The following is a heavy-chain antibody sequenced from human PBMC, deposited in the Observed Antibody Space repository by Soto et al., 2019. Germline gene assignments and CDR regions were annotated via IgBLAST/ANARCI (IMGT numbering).Heavy chain of an antibody. CDR1: GFTFSSYG. Sequence: QVPLVESGGGVVQPGRSLRLSCAASGFTFSSYGMHWVRQAPGKGLEWVAVIWYDGSNKYYADSVKGRFTISRDNSKNTLYLQMNRLRAEDTAVYYCASDGEHYYDSGGYYSNLDYWGQGTLVTVSS. V-gene: IGHV3-33*01. D-gene: IGHD3-22*01. J-gene: IGHJ4*02. CDR2: IWYDGSNK. CDR3: ASDGEHYYDSGGYYSNLDY.